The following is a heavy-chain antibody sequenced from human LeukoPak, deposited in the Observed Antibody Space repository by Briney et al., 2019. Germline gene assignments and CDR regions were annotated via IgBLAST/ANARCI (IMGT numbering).Heavy chain of an antibody. CDR2: ISSSGSTI. D-gene: IGHD3-10*01. J-gene: IGHJ6*03. Sequence: GGXXRXSXAXXGXTFSDYYMSWIRQAPGKGLEWVSYISSSGSTIYYADSVKGRFTISRDNAKNSLYLQMNSLRAEDTAVYYCARDSGSGSYYSYYYYMDVWGKGTTVTVSS. V-gene: IGHV3-11*01. CDR3: ARDSGSGSYYSYYYYMDV. CDR1: GXTFSDYY.